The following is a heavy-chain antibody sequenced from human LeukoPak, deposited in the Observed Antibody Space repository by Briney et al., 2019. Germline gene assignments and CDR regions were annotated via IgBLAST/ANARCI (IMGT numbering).Heavy chain of an antibody. D-gene: IGHD4-23*01. CDR2: ISPNSGGT. J-gene: IGHJ4*02. CDR1: GYSFNDYY. Sequence: ASVKVSCKASGYSFNDYYIHWVRQAPGQGLEWMGWISPNSGGTSYVQNFQGRVTMTRDTSITTAYMELSGLTSDDTALYYCARNYGGTSKYFDYWGQGTLVTVSS. V-gene: IGHV1-2*02. CDR3: ARNYGGTSKYFDY.